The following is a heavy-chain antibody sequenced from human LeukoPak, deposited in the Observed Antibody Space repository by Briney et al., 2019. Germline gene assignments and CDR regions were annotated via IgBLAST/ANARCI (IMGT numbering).Heavy chain of an antibody. CDR3: AKEAHYYDSSGYYYVPYFDY. CDR1: GFTFSSYA. V-gene: IGHV3-23*01. J-gene: IGHJ4*02. D-gene: IGHD3-22*01. CDR2: ISGSGGST. Sequence: AGGSLSLSCTASGFTFSSYAMSWVRQAPGKGLEWVSAISGSGGSTYYADSVKGRFTISRDNSKNTLYLQMNSLRAEDTAVYYCAKEAHYYDSSGYYYVPYFDYWGQGTLVTVSS.